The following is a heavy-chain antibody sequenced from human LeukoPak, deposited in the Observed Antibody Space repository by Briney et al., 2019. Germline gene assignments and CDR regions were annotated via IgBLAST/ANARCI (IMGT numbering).Heavy chain of an antibody. D-gene: IGHD2-15*01. Sequence: AGGSLRLSCAASGFTFSTYSLNWVRQAPGKGLEWVSYISSSSGTLYYADSVKGRFTISRDNAKSSLYLQMNSLRDEDTAVYFCARNRYCVVANCNDRDLDYWSQGTLVTVSS. V-gene: IGHV3-48*02. CDR3: ARNRYCVVANCNDRDLDY. CDR2: ISSSSGTL. CDR1: GFTFSTYS. J-gene: IGHJ4*02.